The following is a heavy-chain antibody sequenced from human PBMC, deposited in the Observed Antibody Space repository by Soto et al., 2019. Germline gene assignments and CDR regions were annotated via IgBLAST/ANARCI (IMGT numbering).Heavy chain of an antibody. CDR3: AKGEIWFGDMNIHY. D-gene: IGHD3-10*01. V-gene: IGHV3-23*01. J-gene: IGHJ4*02. CDR1: GFTFVSYA. CDR2: ITGSGVST. Sequence: GGALRLSCAASGFTFVSYAMSWVRPAPGKGLEWVSSITGSGVSTFYAASVKGRFTISRDNSKNTLYLEMSSLRAEDTAIYFCAKGEIWFGDMNIHYWGQGTLVTVSS.